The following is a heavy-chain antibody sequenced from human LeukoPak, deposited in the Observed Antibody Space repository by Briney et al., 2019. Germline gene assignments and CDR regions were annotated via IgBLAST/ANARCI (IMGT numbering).Heavy chain of an antibody. D-gene: IGHD3-16*02. J-gene: IGHJ4*02. CDR2: VNPNSGNT. CDR1: GYTFTSYD. CDR3: ARGNYDYIWGSYRYTGLRY. V-gene: IGHV1-8*01. Sequence: ASVKVSCKAPGYTFTSYDINWVRQATGQGLEWMGWVNPNSGNTGYAQKFQGRVTMTRNTSISTAYMELSSLRSEDTAVYYCARGNYDYIWGSYRYTGLRYWGQGTLVTVSS.